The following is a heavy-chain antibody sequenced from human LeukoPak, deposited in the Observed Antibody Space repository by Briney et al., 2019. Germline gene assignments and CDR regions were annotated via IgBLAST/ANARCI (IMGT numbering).Heavy chain of an antibody. V-gene: IGHV4-61*01. Sequence: SETLTLTCTVSSGSVSSGSYYWSRIRQPPGKGLEWIGYIYYSGSTNYNPSLKSRVTISVDTSKNQFSLKLSSVTAADTAVYYCARDHNYYDTSGPLDYWGQGTLVTVSS. CDR2: IYYSGST. D-gene: IGHD3-22*01. CDR1: SGSVSSGSYY. J-gene: IGHJ4*02. CDR3: ARDHNYYDTSGPLDY.